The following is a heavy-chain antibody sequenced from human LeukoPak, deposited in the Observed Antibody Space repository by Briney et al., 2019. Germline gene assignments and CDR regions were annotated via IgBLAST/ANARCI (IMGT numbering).Heavy chain of an antibody. J-gene: IGHJ4*02. CDR3: ARDQGTGDLGY. CDR2: ISAYNGNT. CDR1: GGTFSSYA. Sequence: ASVKVSCKASGGTFSSYAISWVRQAPGQGLEWMGWISAYNGNTNYAQKLQGRVTMTTDTSTSTAYMELRSLRSDDTAVYYCARDQGTGDLGYWGQGTLVTVSS. D-gene: IGHD7-27*01. V-gene: IGHV1-18*01.